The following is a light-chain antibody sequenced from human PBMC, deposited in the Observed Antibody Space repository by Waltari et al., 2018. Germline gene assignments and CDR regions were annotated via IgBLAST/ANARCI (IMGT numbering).Light chain of an antibody. CDR2: RSS. Sequence: ETVMTQFPASLSVSPGERVTLSCRASQSVSSHLAWYQQKPGQAPRLLIFRSSTRASGIPARISGSGSGTEFSLTISSLQSEDSAVYYCQQYKNWPTSFGGGTKVEIK. CDR3: QQYKNWPTS. CDR1: QSVSSH. V-gene: IGKV3-15*01. J-gene: IGKJ4*01.